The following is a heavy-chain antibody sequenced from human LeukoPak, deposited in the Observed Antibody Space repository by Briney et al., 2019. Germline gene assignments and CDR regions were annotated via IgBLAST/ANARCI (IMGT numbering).Heavy chain of an antibody. Sequence: ALVKVSCKASGYTFTSYAMHWVRQAPGQRLEWMGWINAGNGNTKYSQKFQGRVTITRDTSASTAYMELSSLRSEDTAVYYCARGGSDVLLWFGETIGGDFDYWGQGTLVTVSS. V-gene: IGHV1-3*01. CDR3: ARGGSDVLLWFGETIGGDFDY. CDR2: INAGNGNT. CDR1: GYTFTSYA. J-gene: IGHJ4*02. D-gene: IGHD3-10*01.